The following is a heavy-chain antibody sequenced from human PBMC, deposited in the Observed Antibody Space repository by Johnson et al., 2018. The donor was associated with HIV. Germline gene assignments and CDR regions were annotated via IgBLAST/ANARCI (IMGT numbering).Heavy chain of an antibody. CDR2: INWNGGST. CDR1: GFTFEDYG. D-gene: IGHD3-22*01. Sequence: GGGAVRPGGSLRLSCVVSGFTFEDYGMSWVRQAPGKGLEWVSAINWNGGSTTYADSVKGRFIISRDNAKNSLYLQMNSLRDEDTAFYYCARGRLISMIVSAGAFDIWGQGTMVTVSS. CDR3: ARGRLISMIVSAGAFDI. V-gene: IGHV3-20*04. J-gene: IGHJ3*02.